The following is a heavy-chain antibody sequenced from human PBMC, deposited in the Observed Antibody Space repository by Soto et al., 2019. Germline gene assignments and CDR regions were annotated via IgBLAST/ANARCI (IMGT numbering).Heavy chain of an antibody. CDR1: GFKFSMFG. V-gene: IGHV3-48*02. CDR3: ARDKRGTVAGMNWLDP. D-gene: IGHD6-19*01. CDR2: ISSSSATI. Sequence: LQESGGELVQPGGSLRLSCVASGFKFSMFGMNWVRQAPGKGLEWIAYISSSSATIVYGGSVEGRFTVSRDNAENSLYLQTKCLSDEDTAVYYCARDKRGTVAGMNWLDPWGHGTLVTVST. J-gene: IGHJ5*02.